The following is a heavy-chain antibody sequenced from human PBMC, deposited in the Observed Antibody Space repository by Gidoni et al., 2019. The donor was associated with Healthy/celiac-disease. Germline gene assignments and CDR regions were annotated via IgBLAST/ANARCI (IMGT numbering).Heavy chain of an antibody. CDR3: ARGYYDFWSGYPDY. V-gene: IGHV3-30*04. CDR1: GFTFRSNA. CDR2: ISYDGSNK. Sequence: QVQLVESGGGVVQPGRSLIPSCPASGFTFRSNAMHWVRQAPGKGLEWVAVISYDGSNKYYADSVKGRFTISRDNSKNTLYLQMNSLRAEDTAVYYCARGYYDFWSGYPDYWGQGTLVTVSS. J-gene: IGHJ4*02. D-gene: IGHD3-3*01.